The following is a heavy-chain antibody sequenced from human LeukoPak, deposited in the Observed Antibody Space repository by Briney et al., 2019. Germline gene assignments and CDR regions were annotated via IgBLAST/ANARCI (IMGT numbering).Heavy chain of an antibody. Sequence: SETLSLTCTVSGGSISSGTYYWSWIRQPAGKGLEWIGRIYTSGSTNYNPSLKSRVTMSVDTSKNQFSLKLSSVTAADTAVYYCARAVAGPFDYWGQGTLVTVSS. D-gene: IGHD6-19*01. CDR2: IYTSGST. CDR1: GGSISSGTYY. V-gene: IGHV4-61*02. J-gene: IGHJ4*02. CDR3: ARAVAGPFDY.